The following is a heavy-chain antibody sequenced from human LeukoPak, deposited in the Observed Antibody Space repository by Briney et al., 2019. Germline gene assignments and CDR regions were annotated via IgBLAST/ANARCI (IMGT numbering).Heavy chain of an antibody. J-gene: IGHJ4*02. V-gene: IGHV3-15*01. CDR1: GFTFSNAW. CDR3: TTDYYDYVWGSYRPDY. D-gene: IGHD3-16*02. CDR2: IKSKNDGETT. Sequence: GGSLRLSCAASGFTFSNAWMTWVRQAPGQGLEWVARIKSKNDGETTDYAAPVKGRFTISRDDSKNTLYLQMNSLKTEDTAVYYCTTDYYDYVWGSYRPDYWGQGTLVTVSS.